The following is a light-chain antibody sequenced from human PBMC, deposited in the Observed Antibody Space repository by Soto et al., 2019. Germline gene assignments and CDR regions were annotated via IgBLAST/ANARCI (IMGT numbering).Light chain of an antibody. Sequence: DIQMTQSPSTLSASVGDRVTITCRASQSISSWLAWYQQKPGKAPKPLIYDASSLESGVPSRFSGSGSGTEFTLTIRSLQPDDFATYYCQQYNSYLTFGQGTKVEIK. J-gene: IGKJ1*01. CDR2: DAS. CDR3: QQYNSYLT. CDR1: QSISSW. V-gene: IGKV1-5*01.